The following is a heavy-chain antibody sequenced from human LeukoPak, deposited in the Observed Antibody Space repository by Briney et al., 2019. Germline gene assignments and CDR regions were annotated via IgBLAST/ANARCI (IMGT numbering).Heavy chain of an antibody. V-gene: IGHV1-69*05. CDR2: IIPIFGTA. J-gene: IGHJ4*02. Sequence: SVKVSCKASGGTFSSYAISWVRQAPGQGLEWMGRIIPIFGTANYAQKFQGRVTINTDESTSTAYMELSSLRSGDTGVYYCARDPPPRYYDSSPSGYWGQGTLVTVSS. CDR1: GGTFSSYA. D-gene: IGHD3-22*01. CDR3: ARDPPPRYYDSSPSGY.